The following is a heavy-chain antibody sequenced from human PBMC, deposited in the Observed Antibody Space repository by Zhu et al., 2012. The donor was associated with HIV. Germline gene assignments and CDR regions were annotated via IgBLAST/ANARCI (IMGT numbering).Heavy chain of an antibody. J-gene: IGHJ3*01. Sequence: QVQLQESGPGLVKPSQTLSLTCNVSGGSISSTNHLWSWIRQPPGKGLEWIGYIYYSGSAYYNPSLKSRVIISVDTSKNQFSLKLSPVTATDTAVYYCAREVITAIDSDGFDLWGQGTMVTVSS. V-gene: IGHV4-30-4*08. CDR2: IYYSGSA. CDR1: GGSISSTNHL. CDR3: AREVITAIDSDGFDL. D-gene: IGHD6-13*01.